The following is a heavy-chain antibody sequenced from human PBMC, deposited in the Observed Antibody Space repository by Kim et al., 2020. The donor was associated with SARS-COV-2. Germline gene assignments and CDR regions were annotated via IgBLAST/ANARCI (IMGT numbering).Heavy chain of an antibody. Sequence: GGSLRLSCAASGFTFSGSPMHWVRQASGKGLEWVGRIRSKSDTYATAYAASVKGRFTISRDDSKNTAYLQMNSLKTEDTAVYYCTAFLCGGDCSEPPPDWGQGTLVTVSS. CDR3: TAFLCGGDCSEPPPD. J-gene: IGHJ1*01. CDR2: IRSKSDTYAT. V-gene: IGHV3-73*01. CDR1: GFTFSGSP. D-gene: IGHD2-21*02.